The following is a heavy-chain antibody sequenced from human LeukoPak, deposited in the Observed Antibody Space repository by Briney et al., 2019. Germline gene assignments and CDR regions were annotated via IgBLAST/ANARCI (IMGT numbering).Heavy chain of an antibody. D-gene: IGHD2-2*01. CDR1: GYSFTTYG. Sequence: ASVKVSCKASGYSFTTYGISWVRQAPGQGLEWMGWISANNNNTDNVQKLQGRVTMTTDTSASTAYMELRSLRSDDTAVYYCARALYHTFDYWGQGTLVTVSS. J-gene: IGHJ4*02. V-gene: IGHV1-18*01. CDR2: ISANNNNT. CDR3: ARALYHTFDY.